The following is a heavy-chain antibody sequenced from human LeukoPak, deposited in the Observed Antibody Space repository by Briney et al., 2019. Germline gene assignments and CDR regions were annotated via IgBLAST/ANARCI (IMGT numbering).Heavy chain of an antibody. CDR2: ISGSGST. J-gene: IGHJ4*02. CDR3: VRVSRWYGPYDY. Sequence: SETLSLTCSVSGDSISYFYWSWIRQAAGKGLEWIGRISGSGSTDYNASLKSRVTMSVATSKNQLSLKLNSVTAADTAVYYCVRVSRWYGPYDYWGQGTLVTVSS. V-gene: IGHV4-4*07. D-gene: IGHD6-13*01. CDR1: GDSISYFY.